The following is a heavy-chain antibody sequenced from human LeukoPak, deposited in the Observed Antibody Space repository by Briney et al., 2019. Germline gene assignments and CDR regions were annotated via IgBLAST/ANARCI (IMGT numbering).Heavy chain of an antibody. D-gene: IGHD3-22*01. Sequence: SGGSLRLSCAASGFTFSSYGMHWVREAPGKGLEWVAFIRYDGSNKYCADSVKGRFPISRDNSKNTLYLQMNSLRAGDTAVYYCAKERNYYDSSGYYSVAGGPDYWGQGTLVTVSS. J-gene: IGHJ4*02. CDR2: IRYDGSNK. CDR1: GFTFSSYG. CDR3: AKERNYYDSSGYYSVAGGPDY. V-gene: IGHV3-30*02.